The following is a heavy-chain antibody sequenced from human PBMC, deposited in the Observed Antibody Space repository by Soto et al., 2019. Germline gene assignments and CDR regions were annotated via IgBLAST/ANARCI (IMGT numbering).Heavy chain of an antibody. CDR2: IYWDDDQ. CDR3: ARMIFGRNVYYFDY. Sequence: ESGPTLVNPTQTLTLTCNVSGVSLSTGGVGVGWIRQPPGKALEWLALIYWDDDQRSSPSLKSRLTITKDTSKNQVVLTMTDMDPVDTATYYCARMIFGRNVYYFDYWGRGTLVTVSS. J-gene: IGHJ4*02. D-gene: IGHD3-3*01. V-gene: IGHV2-5*02. CDR1: GVSLSTGGVG.